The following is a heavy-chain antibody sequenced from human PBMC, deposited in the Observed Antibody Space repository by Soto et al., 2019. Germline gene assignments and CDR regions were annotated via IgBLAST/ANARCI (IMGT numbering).Heavy chain of an antibody. V-gene: IGHV4-34*01. J-gene: IGHJ5*02. D-gene: IGHD2-2*01. CDR3: ARGGDIVVVPAAIPFDP. Sequence: PSETLSLTCAVYGGSFSCYYWIWIRQPPGKGLEWIGEINHSGSTNYNPSLKSRVTISVDTSKNQFSLKLSSVTAADTAVYYCARGGDIVVVPAAIPFDPWGQGTLVTVSS. CDR1: GGSFSCYY. CDR2: INHSGST.